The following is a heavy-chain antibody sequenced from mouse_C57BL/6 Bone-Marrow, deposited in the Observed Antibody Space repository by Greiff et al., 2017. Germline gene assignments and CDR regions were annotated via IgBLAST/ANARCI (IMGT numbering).Heavy chain of an antibody. D-gene: IGHD1-3*01. J-gene: IGHJ2*01. CDR1: GFNFTNYY. Sequence: VQLQQSVAELVRPGASVKLSCTASGFNFTNYYMHWVKQRPEQGLEWIGRIDPANGDTKYAPKFQGKATITADTSSNTAYLQLSSLTSEDTAIYYCGPAHADYYDDWGQGTTVTVSS. V-gene: IGHV14-3*01. CDR2: IDPANGDT. CDR3: GPAHADYYDD.